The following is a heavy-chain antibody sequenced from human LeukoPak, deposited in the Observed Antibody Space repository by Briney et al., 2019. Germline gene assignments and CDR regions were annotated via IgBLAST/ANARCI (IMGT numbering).Heavy chain of an antibody. CDR2: INHSGST. CDR1: GGSFSGYY. CDR3: ARDLRLSPYSGGWPLDY. D-gene: IGHD6-19*01. J-gene: IGHJ4*02. V-gene: IGHV4-34*01. Sequence: SETLSLTCAVYGGSFSGYYWSWIRQPPGKGLEWIGEINHSGSTNYNPSLKSRVTISVDTSKNQFSLGLSSVTAADTAVYYCARDLRLSPYSGGWPLDYWGQGTLVTVSS.